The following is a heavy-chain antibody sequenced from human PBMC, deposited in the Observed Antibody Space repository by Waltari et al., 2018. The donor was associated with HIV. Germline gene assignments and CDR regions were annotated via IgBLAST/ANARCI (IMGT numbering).Heavy chain of an antibody. Sequence: QVQLVEPGGGVVPPGRSLRLSCAASGFTFNTEGRQWVRQAPGKGLEWVADVSYDGSDKHYADSVKGRFTISRDNAKNTVYLQLSSLRAEDTAAYYCAKDVRYWDGLFYVGHDAFDVWGQGTMVTVSS. J-gene: IGHJ3*01. CDR2: VSYDGSDK. CDR3: AKDVRYWDGLFYVGHDAFDV. V-gene: IGHV3-30*18. CDR1: GFTFNTEG. D-gene: IGHD3-3*01.